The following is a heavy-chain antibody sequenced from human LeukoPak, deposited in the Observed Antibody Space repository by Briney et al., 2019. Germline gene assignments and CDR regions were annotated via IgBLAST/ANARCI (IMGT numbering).Heavy chain of an antibody. J-gene: IGHJ4*02. Sequence: PSETLSLTCTVSGYSISSGYYWGWIRQPPGKGLEWIGSSYHSESSYYNPPLKSRVTISVDTSKNQFSLKLSSVTAADTAMYYCARGYYDSSGMQIDYWGQGTLVTVSS. CDR3: ARGYYDSSGMQIDY. V-gene: IGHV4-38-2*02. CDR1: GYSISSGYY. D-gene: IGHD3-22*01. CDR2: SYHSESS.